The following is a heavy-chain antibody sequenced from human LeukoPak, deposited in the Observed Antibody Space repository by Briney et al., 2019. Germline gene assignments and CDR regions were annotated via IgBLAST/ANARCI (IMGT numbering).Heavy chain of an antibody. CDR2: IKCKTDGGT. D-gene: IGHD6-19*01. Sequence: GGSLSLSCAASGFTFSNVWMSWVRQAPGKGLEWVGRIKCKTDGGTDYAAPVKGRFTISRDDSKNTLNLQENSLKTEDTAVYYCTPSIAVAGSLDYWGQGTLVTVSS. CDR3: TPSIAVAGSLDY. J-gene: IGHJ4*02. CDR1: GFTFSNVW. V-gene: IGHV3-15*01.